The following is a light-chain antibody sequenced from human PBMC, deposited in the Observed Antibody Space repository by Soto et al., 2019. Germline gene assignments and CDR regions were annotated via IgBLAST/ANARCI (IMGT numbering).Light chain of an antibody. CDR3: QQFDNWPWT. J-gene: IGKJ1*01. CDR1: QSVSSN. CDR2: GAS. Sequence: EIVMLQSPATLSVSPGARATLSRRASQSVSSNLAWYQQKPGQAPRLLIYGASKRATGFPARFSGSGSGTDFTLTISSLQSEEFAVYYCQQFDNWPWTVGKGTKVDIK. V-gene: IGKV3-15*01.